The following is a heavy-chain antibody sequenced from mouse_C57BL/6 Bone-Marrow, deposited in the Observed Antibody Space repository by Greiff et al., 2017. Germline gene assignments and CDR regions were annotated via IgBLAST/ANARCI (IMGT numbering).Heavy chain of an antibody. Sequence: EVKLMESGPGLVKPSQSLSLTCSVTGYSITSGYYWNWIRQFPGNKLEWMGYISYDGSNNYNPSLKNRISITRDTSKNQFFLKLNSVTTEDTATYYCAKAHYYGSSRYWYFDVWGTGTTVTVSS. J-gene: IGHJ1*03. D-gene: IGHD1-1*01. CDR2: ISYDGSN. CDR1: GYSITSGYY. V-gene: IGHV3-6*01. CDR3: AKAHYYGSSRYWYFDV.